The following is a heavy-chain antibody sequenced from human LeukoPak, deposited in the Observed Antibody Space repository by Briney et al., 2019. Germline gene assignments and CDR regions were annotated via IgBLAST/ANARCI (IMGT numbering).Heavy chain of an antibody. CDR2: IKQDGSEK. Sequence: GGSLRLSCAASGFTFSSYWVSWVRQAPGKGLEWVANIKQDGSEKYYVDSVKGRFTISRDNAKNSLYLQMNSLRAEDTAVYYCASLAGTLRVYYFDYWGQGTLVTVSS. J-gene: IGHJ4*02. D-gene: IGHD5-12*01. CDR3: ASLAGTLRVYYFDY. CDR1: GFTFSSYW. V-gene: IGHV3-7*05.